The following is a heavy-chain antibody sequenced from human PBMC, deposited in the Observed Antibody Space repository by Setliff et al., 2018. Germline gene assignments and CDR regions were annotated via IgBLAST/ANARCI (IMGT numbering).Heavy chain of an antibody. CDR2: INHSGST. J-gene: IGHJ6*03. V-gene: IGHV4-34*01. Sequence: PSETLSLTCGASGGSFSDYYWSWIRQTPGKGLEWIGEINHSGSTKCNPSLKSRVTLSVDTPKNQFSLKLTSVTAADTAVYYCARVSGFLYVDVWGKGTTVTVSS. CDR3: ARVSGFLYVDV. CDR1: GGSFSDYY. D-gene: IGHD3-3*01.